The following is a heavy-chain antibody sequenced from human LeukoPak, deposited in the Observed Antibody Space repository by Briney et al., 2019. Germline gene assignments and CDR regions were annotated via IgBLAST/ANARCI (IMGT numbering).Heavy chain of an antibody. J-gene: IGHJ5*02. V-gene: IGHV1-46*03. CDR3: ARVVREPSRYYYEPYGWLDP. CDR2: INPSGGST. D-gene: IGHD3-22*01. Sequence: VASVKVSCKASGYTFTSYYMHWVRQAPGQGLEWMGIINPSGGSTSYAQKFQGRVTMTRDTSTSTVYMELSSLRSEDTAVYYCARVVREPSRYYYEPYGWLDPWGQGTLVTVSS. CDR1: GYTFTSYY.